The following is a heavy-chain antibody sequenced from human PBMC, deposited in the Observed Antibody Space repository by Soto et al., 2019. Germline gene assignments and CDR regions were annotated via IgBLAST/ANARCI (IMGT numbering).Heavy chain of an antibody. Sequence: GASVKVSCKASGYTFTSYDINWVRQAAGQGLEWMGWMNANSGNTEYSQKFQGRVTITRNTSTSTAYMELSSLRSEDTAVYYCARAVAVAADFDYWGQGTLVTVSS. CDR1: GYTFTSYD. CDR2: MNANSGNT. D-gene: IGHD6-19*01. V-gene: IGHV1-8*01. CDR3: ARAVAVAADFDY. J-gene: IGHJ4*02.